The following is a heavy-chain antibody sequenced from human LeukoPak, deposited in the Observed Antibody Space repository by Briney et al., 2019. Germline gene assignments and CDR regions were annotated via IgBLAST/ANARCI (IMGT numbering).Heavy chain of an antibody. CDR2: IYYSGST. CDR3: ARFMTVYDILTGYYNRPGGPLEGSQYWFDP. Sequence: SETLSLTCTVSGGSISSYYWSWIRQPPGKGLEWIGYIYYSGSTNYNPSLKSRVTISVDTSKNQFSLKLSSVTAADTVVYYCARFMTVYDILTGYYNRPGGPLEGSQYWFDPWGQGTLVTVSS. CDR1: GGSISSYY. J-gene: IGHJ5*02. V-gene: IGHV4-59*01. D-gene: IGHD3-9*01.